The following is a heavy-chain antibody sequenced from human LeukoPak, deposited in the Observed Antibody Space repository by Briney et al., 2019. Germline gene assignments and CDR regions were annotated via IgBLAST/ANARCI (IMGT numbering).Heavy chain of an antibody. CDR2: INSDGSST. V-gene: IGHV3-74*01. CDR1: GFTFSSYW. J-gene: IGHJ6*03. CDR3: ARGIMYSSSWPRGGRYYMDV. D-gene: IGHD6-13*01. Sequence: GGSLRLSCAASGFTFSSYWMHWVRQAPGKGLVWVSRINSDGSSTSYADSVKGRFTISRDNAKNSVDLQMNSLRVEDTAVYYCARGIMYSSSWPRGGRYYMDVWGKGTTVTVSS.